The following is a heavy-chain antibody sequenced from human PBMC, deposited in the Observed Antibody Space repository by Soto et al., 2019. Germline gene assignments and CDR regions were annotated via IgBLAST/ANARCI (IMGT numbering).Heavy chain of an antibody. CDR3: AREGSDSSSWYFDY. Sequence: SQTLSLTCAISGDSVSSNSAAWNWVRQSPSRGLEWLGRTYYRSKWNNDYAVSVKRRITINPDTSKNQFSLQRNSVTPEDTAVYYCAREGSDSSSWYFDYWGQGTLVTVSS. V-gene: IGHV6-1*01. D-gene: IGHD6-13*01. CDR2: TYYRSKWNN. CDR1: GDSVSSNSAA. J-gene: IGHJ4*02.